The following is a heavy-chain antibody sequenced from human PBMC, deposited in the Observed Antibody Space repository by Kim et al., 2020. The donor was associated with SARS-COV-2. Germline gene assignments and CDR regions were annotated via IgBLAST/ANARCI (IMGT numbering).Heavy chain of an antibody. CDR3: AREPNYSPFDH. CDR2: IIDSGTTI. Sequence: GGSLRLSWAASGFTFSSYEMNWVRQAPGKGLEWVSYIIDSGTTIYYADSVRGRFTISRDNDKNSLYLQMNSLRAEDTAVYYCAREPNYSPFDHWGQGSLV. J-gene: IGHJ4*02. CDR1: GFTFSSYE. D-gene: IGHD4-4*01. V-gene: IGHV3-48*03.